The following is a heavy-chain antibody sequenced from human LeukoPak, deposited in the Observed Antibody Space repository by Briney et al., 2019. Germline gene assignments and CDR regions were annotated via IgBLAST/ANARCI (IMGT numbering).Heavy chain of an antibody. CDR3: ARTLRVAPTQYSSSSGAEWFDP. V-gene: IGHV5-51*01. D-gene: IGHD6-6*01. J-gene: IGHJ5*02. CDR1: GYGFTSYW. CDR2: IYPGDSDT. Sequence: GESLKISCKGSGYGFTSYWIGWVRQMPGKGLEWMGIIYPGDSDTRYSPSFQGQVTISADKSISTAYLQWSSLKASDTAMYYCARTLRVAPTQYSSSSGAEWFDPWGQGTLVTVSS.